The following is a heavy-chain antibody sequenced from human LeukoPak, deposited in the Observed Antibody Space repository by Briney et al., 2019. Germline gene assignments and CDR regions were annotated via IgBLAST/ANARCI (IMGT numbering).Heavy chain of an antibody. V-gene: IGHV3-23*01. D-gene: IGHD6-13*01. Sequence: HPGGSLRLSCAASGFTFSSYAMSWVRQAPGKGLEWVSAISGGGGSTYYADSVKGRFTISRDNSKNTLYLQMNSLRAEDTAVYYCAKDSAGPGGVGWFDPWGQGTLVTVSS. CDR1: GFTFSSYA. CDR2: ISGGGGST. J-gene: IGHJ5*02. CDR3: AKDSAGPGGVGWFDP.